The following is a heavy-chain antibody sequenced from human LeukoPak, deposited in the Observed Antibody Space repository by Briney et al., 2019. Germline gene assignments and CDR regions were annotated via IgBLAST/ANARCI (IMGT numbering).Heavy chain of an antibody. D-gene: IGHD7-27*01. CDR2: IYPGDSDT. CDR1: GYSFTNYW. V-gene: IGHV5-51*01. Sequence: GASLKISCKGSGYSFTNYWIGWVRQMPGKGLEWMGIIYPGDSDTRYSPSFQAQVTISADKSISTAYLQWNSLKASDTAMYYCARQDSWGFDYWGQGTLVTVSS. J-gene: IGHJ4*02. CDR3: ARQDSWGFDY.